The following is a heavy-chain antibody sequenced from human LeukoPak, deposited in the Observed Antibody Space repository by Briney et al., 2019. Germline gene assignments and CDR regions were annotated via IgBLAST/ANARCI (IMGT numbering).Heavy chain of an antibody. CDR3: AKSESSDRWSDN. D-gene: IGHD3-3*01. J-gene: IGHJ4*02. CDR2: IRNDESDR. V-gene: IGHV3-30*02. Sequence: GGSLRLFCAASGFTFSTSGIHWVRQAPGKGLEWVAFIRNDESDRKYADSVKGRFTISRDNSRNLGYLQMNSLRVDDTARYYCAKSESSDRWSDNWGRGTLVSVSS. CDR1: GFTFSTSG.